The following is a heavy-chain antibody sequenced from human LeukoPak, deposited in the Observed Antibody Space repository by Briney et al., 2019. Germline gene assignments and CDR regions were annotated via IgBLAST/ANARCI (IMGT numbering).Heavy chain of an antibody. V-gene: IGHV1-2*06. D-gene: IGHD3-22*01. CDR3: ATDLYYYDSLAFSSRDDAFDI. J-gene: IGHJ3*02. CDR2: INPNSGGT. Sequence: ASVKVSCKASGYTFTGYYMHWVRQAPGQGLEWMGRINPNSGGTNYAQKFQGRVTMTRDTSISTAYMELGRLRSEDTAVYYCATDLYYYDSLAFSSRDDAFDIWGQGTMVTVSS. CDR1: GYTFTGYY.